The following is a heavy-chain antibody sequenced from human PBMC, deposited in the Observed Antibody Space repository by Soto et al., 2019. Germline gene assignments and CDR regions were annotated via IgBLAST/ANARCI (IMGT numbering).Heavy chain of an antibody. Sequence: PGGSLRLSCAASGFTCSSYVMSWVRQAPGKGLEWVSAISGSGDTTYYADSVKGRFTISRDNSKNTLYLQMNSLRAEDTAVYYCAKDGSYYDYVWGTYRYLFDYWGQGALVTVSS. V-gene: IGHV3-23*01. D-gene: IGHD3-16*02. J-gene: IGHJ4*02. CDR2: ISGSGDTT. CDR3: AKDGSYYDYVWGTYRYLFDY. CDR1: GFTCSSYV.